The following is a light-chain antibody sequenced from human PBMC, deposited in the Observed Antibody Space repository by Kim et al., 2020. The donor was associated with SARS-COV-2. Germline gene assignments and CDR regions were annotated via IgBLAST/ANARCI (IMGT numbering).Light chain of an antibody. Sequence: SASVGDRVTIACRARQSVSSNVNWYQQKPGKAPNLLIYAASSLEGGVPSRFSGSGSGTDFTLTISSLQPEDFATYYCQQSYNTPLTFGGGNKVEI. CDR2: AAS. CDR3: QQSYNTPLT. CDR1: QSVSSN. J-gene: IGKJ4*01. V-gene: IGKV1-39*01.